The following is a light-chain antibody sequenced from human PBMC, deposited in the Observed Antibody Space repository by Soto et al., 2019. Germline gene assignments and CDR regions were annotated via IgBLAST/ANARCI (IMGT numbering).Light chain of an antibody. CDR3: QQYGSSSYT. J-gene: IGKJ2*01. Sequence: EIVLTQSPGTLSLSPGERATLSCRASQSVSSTYLAWYQQNPGQAPRLLIYGASIRATGIPDRFSGSGSGTDFTLTIGRLEPEDFAVYFCQQYGSSSYTFGQGTKLEIK. V-gene: IGKV3-20*01. CDR2: GAS. CDR1: QSVSSTY.